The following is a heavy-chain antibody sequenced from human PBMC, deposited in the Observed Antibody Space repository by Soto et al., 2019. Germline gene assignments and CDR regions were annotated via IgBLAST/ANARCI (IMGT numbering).Heavy chain of an antibody. CDR3: ARGLCLPGYYYYYMDV. CDR2: MNPNSGNT. Sequence: QVQLVQSGAEVKKPGASVKVSCKASGYTFTSYDINWVRQATGQGLEWMGWMNPNSGNTGYAQKFQGRVTMTRNTSISTAYMELSSLRSEDTAVYSCARGLCLPGYYYYYMDVWGKGTTVTVSS. CDR1: GYTFTSYD. V-gene: IGHV1-8*01. J-gene: IGHJ6*03.